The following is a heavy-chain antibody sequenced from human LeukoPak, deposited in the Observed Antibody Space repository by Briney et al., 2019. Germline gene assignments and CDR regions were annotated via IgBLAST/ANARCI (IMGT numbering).Heavy chain of an antibody. V-gene: IGHV4-59*03. CDR3: AVDSHIVGAPGAFDY. CDR2: IYSSGST. J-gene: IGHJ4*02. D-gene: IGHD1-26*01. Sequence: SETLSLTCTVSGGSISSYYWSWIRQPPGKGLEWIGYIYSSGSTNYNPSLKRRVTISVDTSKNQFSLRLSSVTAADTAVYYCAVDSHIVGAPGAFDYWGQGILVTVSS. CDR1: GGSISSYY.